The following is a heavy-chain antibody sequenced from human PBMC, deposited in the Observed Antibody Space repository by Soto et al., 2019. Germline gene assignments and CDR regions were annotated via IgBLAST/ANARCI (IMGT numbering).Heavy chain of an antibody. V-gene: IGHV3-30-3*01. J-gene: IGHJ6*02. Sequence: QVQLVESGGGVVQPGRSLRLSCAASGFTFRIYAMHWVRQAPGKGLECVAVISYDGSNKFYRDSVKGRFTISRDNSKNTLYLQINRVRYEDAAVYYCARGDREDIAVVIGARPGEYGVDVWGQGTTVTVSS. CDR3: ARGDREDIAVVIGARPGEYGVDV. D-gene: IGHD2-15*01. CDR2: ISYDGSNK. CDR1: GFTFRIYA.